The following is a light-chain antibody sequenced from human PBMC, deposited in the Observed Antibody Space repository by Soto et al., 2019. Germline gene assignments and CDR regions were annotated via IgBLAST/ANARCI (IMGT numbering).Light chain of an antibody. CDR1: QNIITN. V-gene: IGKV3-20*01. Sequence: IVETQSPATLAGSPSERSIFSCRSSQNIITNLAWYQQKHCQVPRLLIYGASTRATGIPDRFSGGGSGTDFTLTISRLEHEDFAVYFCHQYGDSPQTFGQGTKVDIK. CDR3: HQYGDSPQT. CDR2: GAS. J-gene: IGKJ1*01.